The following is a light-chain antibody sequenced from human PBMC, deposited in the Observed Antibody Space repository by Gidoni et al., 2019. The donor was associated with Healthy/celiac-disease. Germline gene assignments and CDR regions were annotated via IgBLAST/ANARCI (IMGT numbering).Light chain of an antibody. CDR1: QSVSSSY. CDR3: QQYGSSPWT. V-gene: IGKV3-20*01. CDR2: GAS. Sequence: EIVLTQSPGTLSLSPGERATLSCRASQSVSSSYLAWYQQKPDQAPRLLNYGASSRATGIPDRFSGSGSGTDFTLTISRLEPEDFAVYYCQQYGSSPWTFGQGTKVEIK. J-gene: IGKJ1*01.